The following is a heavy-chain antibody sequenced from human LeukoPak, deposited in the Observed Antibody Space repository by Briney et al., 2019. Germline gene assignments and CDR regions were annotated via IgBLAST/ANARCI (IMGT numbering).Heavy chain of an antibody. Sequence: GGPLRLSCAASGFTFSAYYMSWIRQAPGKGLEWVSYISTTGSTIKYADSVKGRFTISRDNAKNSLFLHMNSLRAEDTAVYYCVRLKAAYTGYDIIDYWGQGTLITVSP. D-gene: IGHD5-12*01. V-gene: IGHV3-11*01. CDR1: GFTFSAYY. CDR3: VRLKAAYTGYDIIDY. J-gene: IGHJ4*02. CDR2: ISTTGSTI.